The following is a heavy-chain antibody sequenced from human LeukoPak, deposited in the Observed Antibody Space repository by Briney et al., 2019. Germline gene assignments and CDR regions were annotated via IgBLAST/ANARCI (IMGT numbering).Heavy chain of an antibody. J-gene: IGHJ6*03. D-gene: IGHD1-1*01. CDR3: AKDRKVSFRERSDYMDV. CDR1: GFTFSSYG. V-gene: IGHV3-30*02. CDR2: IRYDGSNK. Sequence: PGGSLRLSCAASGFTFSSYGMHWVRQAPGKGLEWVAFIRYDGSNKYYADSVKGRFTIPRDNSKNTLYLQMNSLGAEDTAVYYCAKDRKVSFRERSDYMDVWGKGTTVTVSS.